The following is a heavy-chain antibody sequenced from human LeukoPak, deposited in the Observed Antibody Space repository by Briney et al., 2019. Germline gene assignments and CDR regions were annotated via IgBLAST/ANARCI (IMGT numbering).Heavy chain of an antibody. CDR2: IYYSGST. J-gene: IGHJ4*02. V-gene: IGHV4-59*08. D-gene: IGHD3-10*01. CDR1: GGSISSYY. CDR3: ASFSYYYGSGSYPVDY. Sequence: SETLSLTCTVSGGSISSYYWSWIRQPPGKGLEWIGYIYYSGSTNYNPSLKSRVTISVDTSKNQFSLKLSSVTAADTAVYYCASFSYYYGSGSYPVDYWGQGTLVTVSS.